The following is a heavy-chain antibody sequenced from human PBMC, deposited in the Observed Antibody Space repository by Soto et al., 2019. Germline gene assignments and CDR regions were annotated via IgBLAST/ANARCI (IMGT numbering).Heavy chain of an antibody. CDR1: GGTFSSYA. CDR3: VRYCSSTSCYINSFDI. CDR2: ISANNGTT. V-gene: IGHV1-18*01. D-gene: IGHD2-2*02. Sequence: GASVKVSCKASGGTFSSYAISWVRQAPGQGLEWMGWISANNGTTNYAQKFQGRVTMTTDTSTSTAYMELRSLRSDDTAVYYCVRYCSSTSCYINSFDIWGQGTMVTVSS. J-gene: IGHJ3*02.